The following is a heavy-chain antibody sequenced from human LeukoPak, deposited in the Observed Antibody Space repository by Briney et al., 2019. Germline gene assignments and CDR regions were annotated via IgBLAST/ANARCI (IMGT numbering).Heavy chain of an antibody. CDR1: GYTFTNYY. D-gene: IGHD2-2*02. J-gene: IGHJ5*02. V-gene: IGHV1-2*02. CDR2: INPHSGDT. Sequence: GASVKVSCKTSGYTFTNYYMHWVRQAPGQGLEWMGWINPHSGDTNYAQKFQGRVTMTRDTSISTAYMELSRLRSDDTTVYYCARDSGLTYQPLLYPVSFVHWFDPWGQGTLVTVSS. CDR3: ARDSGLTYQPLLYPVSFVHWFDP.